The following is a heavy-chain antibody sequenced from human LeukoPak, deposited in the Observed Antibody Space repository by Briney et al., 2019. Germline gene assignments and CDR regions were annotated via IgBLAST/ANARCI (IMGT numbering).Heavy chain of an antibody. V-gene: IGHV1-2*06. CDR3: ARHDAYSYRTNQPDY. CDR1: GYTFTGYY. D-gene: IGHD5-18*01. CDR2: ISPNSGGT. Sequence: ASVKVSCKASGYTFTGYYMHWVRQAPGQGLEWMGRISPNSGGTNYAQKFQGRVTMTRDTSISTAYMELSSLRSEDTAVYYCARHDAYSYRTNQPDYWGQGTLVTVSS. J-gene: IGHJ4*02.